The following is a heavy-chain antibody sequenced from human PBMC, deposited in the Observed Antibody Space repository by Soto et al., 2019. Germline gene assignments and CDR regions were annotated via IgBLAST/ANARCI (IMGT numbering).Heavy chain of an antibody. D-gene: IGHD3-22*01. J-gene: IGHJ4*02. V-gene: IGHV1-18*01. CDR2: ISAYNGNT. Sequence: QVQLVQSGAEVKKPGASVKVSCKASGYTFTSYGISWVRQAPGQGLEWMGWISAYNGNTNYAQKLQGRVTMTTDTSTSIAYMALRSLRSDDTAVYYCARDTYYYDSSGSVHFDYWGQGTLVTVSS. CDR1: GYTFTSYG. CDR3: ARDTYYYDSSGSVHFDY.